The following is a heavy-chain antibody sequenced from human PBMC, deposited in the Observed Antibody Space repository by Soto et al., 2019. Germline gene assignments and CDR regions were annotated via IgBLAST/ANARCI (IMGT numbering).Heavy chain of an antibody. D-gene: IGHD4-4*01. CDR3: ARWLQFYYYGMDV. V-gene: IGHV1-2*02. CDR2: INPNSGGT. Sequence: ASVKVSCKXSGYTFTGYYMHWVRQAPGQGLEWMGWINPNSGGTNYAQKFQGRVTMTRDTSISTAYMELSRLRSDDTAVYYCARWLQFYYYGMDVWGQGTTVTVSS. J-gene: IGHJ6*02. CDR1: GYTFTGYY.